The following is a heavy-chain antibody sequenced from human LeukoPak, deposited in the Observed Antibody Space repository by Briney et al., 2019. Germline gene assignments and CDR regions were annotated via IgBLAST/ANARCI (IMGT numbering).Heavy chain of an antibody. Sequence: SVKVSCRASGGTFSSYAISWVRQAPGQGLEWMGGIIPIFGTANYAQKFQGRVTITTDESTSTAYMELSSLRSEDTAVYYCARVDSNWFDPWGQGTLVTVSS. CDR3: ARVDSNWFDP. J-gene: IGHJ5*02. V-gene: IGHV1-69*05. CDR2: IIPIFGTA. CDR1: GGTFSSYA.